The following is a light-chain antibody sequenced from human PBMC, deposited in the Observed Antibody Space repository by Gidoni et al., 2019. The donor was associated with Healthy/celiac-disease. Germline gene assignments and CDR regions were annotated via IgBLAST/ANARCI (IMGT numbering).Light chain of an antibody. CDR2: AAS. Sequence: IQMTQSPSSLSASVGDRVTITCRASQSISSYLNWYQQKPGKAPKLLIYAASSLQSGVPSRFSGSGSETVFSHTISSLQPGDFATYYCQQSYSTARTFGQGTKVEIK. CDR1: QSISSY. V-gene: IGKV1-39*01. CDR3: QQSYSTART. J-gene: IGKJ1*01.